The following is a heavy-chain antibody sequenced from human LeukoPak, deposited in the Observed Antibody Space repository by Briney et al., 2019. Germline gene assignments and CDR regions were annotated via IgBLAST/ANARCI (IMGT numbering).Heavy chain of an antibody. CDR1: GGSISNYF. J-gene: IGHJ4*02. CDR3: ARGDMTTVTTMGY. CDR2: IHYSGST. D-gene: IGHD4-17*01. Sequence: SETLSLTCTVSGGSISNYFWSWIRQPPGKGLEWIGYIHYSGSTNYNPSLKSRVSISVDTSKNQFSLKLSSVTTADTAVYYCARGDMTTVTTMGYWGQGTLVTVSS. V-gene: IGHV4-59*01.